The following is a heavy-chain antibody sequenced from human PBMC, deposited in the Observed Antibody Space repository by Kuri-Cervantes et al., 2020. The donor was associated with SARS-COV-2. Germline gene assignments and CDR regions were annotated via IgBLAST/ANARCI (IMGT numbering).Heavy chain of an antibody. CDR2: ISWNSGSI. CDR3: AKDGGSGSYYNYYFDF. D-gene: IGHD3-10*01. Sequence: SLKISCAASGFTFDDYAMHWVRQAPGKGLEWVSGISWNSGSIGYADSVKGRFTISRDNSKSTLFLRMNSLRTEDTAVYYCAKDGGSGSYYNYYFDFWGQGTLVTVSS. V-gene: IGHV3-9*01. J-gene: IGHJ4*02. CDR1: GFTFDDYA.